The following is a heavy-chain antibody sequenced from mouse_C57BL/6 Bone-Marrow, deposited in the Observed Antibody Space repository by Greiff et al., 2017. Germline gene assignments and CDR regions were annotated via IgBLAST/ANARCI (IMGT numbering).Heavy chain of an antibody. J-gene: IGHJ4*01. V-gene: IGHV1-18*01. Sequence: VQLQQSGPELVKPGASVKIPCKASGYTFTDYNMDWVQQSHGKSLEWIGDINPNNGGTIYNQKFKGKATLTVDKSSSTAYMELRSLTSEDTAVYYCARHYGSFYAMDYWGQGTSVTGSS. CDR2: INPNNGGT. D-gene: IGHD1-1*01. CDR1: GYTFTDYN. CDR3: ARHYGSFYAMDY.